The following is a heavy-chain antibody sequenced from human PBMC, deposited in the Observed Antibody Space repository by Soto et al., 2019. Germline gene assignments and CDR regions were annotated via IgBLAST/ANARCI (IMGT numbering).Heavy chain of an antibody. D-gene: IGHD2-2*01. CDR2: ISGSGGSK. CDR1: GFTFSSYA. Sequence: EVQLLESGGGLVQPGGSLSFSGAACGFTFSSYAWSWVRQPPGKGRYWVSAISGSGGSKYYADSGKGRFTISRDTSKNTLYLQMNSRSAEDTAVYYCAKRGCSSTSCIDGFYMDVWGKGTTVTVSS. CDR3: AKRGCSSTSCIDGFYMDV. J-gene: IGHJ6*03. V-gene: IGHV3-23*01.